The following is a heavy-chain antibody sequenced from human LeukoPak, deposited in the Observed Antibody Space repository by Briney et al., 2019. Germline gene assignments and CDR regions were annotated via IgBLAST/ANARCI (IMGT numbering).Heavy chain of an antibody. D-gene: IGHD1-26*01. CDR3: ARDGQWDLTYYLDY. J-gene: IGHJ4*02. CDR2: ISSHGNYI. Sequence: GGSLGLSCAGSGFTFTSYSLNWVRQAPGKGLELVSCISSHGNYIYYADSVKGRFTVSRDDATNSVFLQMNSLRAEDTGIYYCARDGQWDLTYYLDYWGQGILVSVSS. V-gene: IGHV3-21*01. CDR1: GFTFTSYS.